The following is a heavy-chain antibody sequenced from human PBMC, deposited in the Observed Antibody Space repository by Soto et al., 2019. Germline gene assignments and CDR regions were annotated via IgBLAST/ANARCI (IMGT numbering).Heavy chain of an antibody. J-gene: IGHJ6*02. CDR1: GGTFSSSA. D-gene: IGHD4-4*01. CDR2: IIPLFRTP. Sequence: QVQLVQSGAEMKEPGSSVKVSCKTSGGTFSSSAISWLRQAPGQGLEWMGGIIPLFRTPDYAQKFQGRVTIAADESTSTADMELSSLRSEDTAVYYCARDNDRLQLGRNYYYILDVWGQGTTITVSS. CDR3: ARDNDRLQLGRNYYYILDV. V-gene: IGHV1-69*12.